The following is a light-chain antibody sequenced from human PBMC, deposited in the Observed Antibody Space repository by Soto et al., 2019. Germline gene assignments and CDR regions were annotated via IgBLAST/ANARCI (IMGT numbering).Light chain of an antibody. V-gene: IGKV3-15*01. CDR2: DAS. J-gene: IGKJ5*01. CDR3: QQRSNWPPLT. CDR1: QSISNN. Sequence: DIVMTQSPATLSVSPGDRATLSCRASQSISNNLAWYQQKPGQAPRLLIYDASTRATGVPARFSGSGSGTEFTLTISSLEPEDFAVYYCQQRSNWPPLTFGQGTRLEIK.